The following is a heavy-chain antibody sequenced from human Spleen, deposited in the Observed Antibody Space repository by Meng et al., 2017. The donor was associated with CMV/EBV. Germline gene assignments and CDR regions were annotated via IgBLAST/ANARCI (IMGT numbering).Heavy chain of an antibody. D-gene: IGHD2-15*01. Sequence: SSPSYYWSWVRQPPGKGLEWIAYIYYTGSTNYNPSLKSRVSISMDTSKNQFSLKLTSVTAADTAVYYCARSGYCTGGSCSFNYFDYWGQGTLVTVSS. CDR1: SSPSYY. CDR3: ARSGYCTGGSCSFNYFDY. J-gene: IGHJ4*02. CDR2: IYYTGST. V-gene: IGHV4-61*01.